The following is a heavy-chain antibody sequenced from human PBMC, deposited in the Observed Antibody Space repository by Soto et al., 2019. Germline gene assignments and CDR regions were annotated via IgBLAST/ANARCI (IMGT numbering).Heavy chain of an antibody. CDR1: GGTFSNYA. CDR3: ARVSSSWYKDYFDY. V-gene: IGHV1-69*13. D-gene: IGHD6-13*01. J-gene: IGHJ4*02. Sequence: SVKVSCKASGGTFSNYAISWVRQAPGQGLEWMGGTIPIFGTTNYAQRFQGRVTITADESTSTAYMELSSLRSEDTAVYYCARVSSSWYKDYFDYWGQGTLVTVSS. CDR2: TIPIFGTT.